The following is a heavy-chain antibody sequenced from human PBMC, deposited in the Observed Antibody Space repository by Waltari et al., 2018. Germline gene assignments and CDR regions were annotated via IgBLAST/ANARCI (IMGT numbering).Heavy chain of an antibody. J-gene: IGHJ4*02. D-gene: IGHD6-13*01. Sequence: QVQLQESGPGLVKPSETLSLTCTVSGYSISRGYYWGWIRQPPGKGLEWIGSIYHSGSTYYNPSLKSRVTISVDTSKNQFSLKLSSVTAADTAVYYCARGQGIAAAGVFDYWGQGTLVTVSS. CDR3: ARGQGIAAAGVFDY. CDR2: IYHSGST. V-gene: IGHV4-38-2*02. CDR1: GYSISRGYY.